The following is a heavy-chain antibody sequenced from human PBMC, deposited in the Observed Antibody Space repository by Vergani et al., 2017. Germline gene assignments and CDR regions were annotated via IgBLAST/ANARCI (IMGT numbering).Heavy chain of an antibody. CDR3: AKDIEHLIVVVTASHAFDI. CDR1: GFTFSSYS. CDR2: ISSSSSYI. J-gene: IGHJ3*02. V-gene: IGHV3-21*01. D-gene: IGHD2-21*02. Sequence: EVQLVESGGGLVKPGGSLRLSCAASGFTFSSYSMNWVRQAPGKGLEWVSSISSSSSYIYYADSVKGRFTISRDNAKNSLYLQMNSLRAEDTAVYYCAKDIEHLIVVVTASHAFDIWGQGTMVTVSS.